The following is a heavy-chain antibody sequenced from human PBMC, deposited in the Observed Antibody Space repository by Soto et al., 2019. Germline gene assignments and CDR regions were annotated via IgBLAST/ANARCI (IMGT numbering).Heavy chain of an antibody. Sequence: QVQLVESGGGVVQPGRSLRLSCAASGFTFSSYGMHWVRQAPGKGLEWVAVISYDGSNKYYADSVKGRFTISRDNSKNTLDLQMNSLRAEDTAVYYCAKDLRGYLDYWGQGTLVTVSS. CDR2: ISYDGSNK. CDR1: GFTFSSYG. D-gene: IGHD2-2*01. J-gene: IGHJ4*02. V-gene: IGHV3-30*18. CDR3: AKDLRGYLDY.